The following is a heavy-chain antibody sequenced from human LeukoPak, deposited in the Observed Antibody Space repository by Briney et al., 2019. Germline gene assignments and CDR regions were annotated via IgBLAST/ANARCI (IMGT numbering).Heavy chain of an antibody. CDR2: ISYDGRNK. D-gene: IGHD3-10*01. V-gene: IGHV3-30*04. Sequence: GRSLGLSCAASGFTFSSYAMHWVRQAPGKGLEWVAVISYDGRNKYYADSVKGRFTISRDISKNTLYLQMNSLRAEDTAVYYCVRGVSNYWGQGTLVTVSS. CDR3: VRGVSNY. CDR1: GFTFSSYA. J-gene: IGHJ4*02.